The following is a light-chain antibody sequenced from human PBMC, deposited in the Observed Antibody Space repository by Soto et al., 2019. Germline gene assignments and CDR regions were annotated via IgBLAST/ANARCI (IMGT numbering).Light chain of an antibody. CDR1: QGISRS. J-gene: IGKJ5*01. V-gene: IGKV1D-12*01. CDR3: QQADSFPIT. Sequence: DIQMTQSPSSVSASVGDRVTITCQASQGISRSLAWYQQKPGKAPKLLIYAASSLQSGFPSRFSGSGFGTDFTLTINSLQPEDFASYYCQQADSFPITFGQGTRLEIK. CDR2: AAS.